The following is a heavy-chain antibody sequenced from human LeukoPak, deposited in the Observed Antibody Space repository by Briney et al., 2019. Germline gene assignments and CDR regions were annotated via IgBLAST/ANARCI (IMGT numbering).Heavy chain of an antibody. J-gene: IGHJ3*02. CDR2: MNPDGSEK. V-gene: IGHV3-7*03. D-gene: IGHD2-2*01. CDR1: GFSFRTYW. Sequence: GGSPRLSCAASGFSFRTYWMSWVRQAPGRGLEWVANMNPDGSEKYYVDSVKGRFTISRDNAKNSLHLQMNSLRAEDTAVYYCARRGGIVVVPAARDAFDIWGQGTMVTVSS. CDR3: ARRGGIVVVPAARDAFDI.